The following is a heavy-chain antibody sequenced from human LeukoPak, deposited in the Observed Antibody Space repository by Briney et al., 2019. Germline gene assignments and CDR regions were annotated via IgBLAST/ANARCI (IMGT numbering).Heavy chain of an antibody. V-gene: IGHV1-18*01. CDR2: ISSYNGNT. CDR1: DYTVNTYG. J-gene: IGHJ5*02. D-gene: IGHD2-2*01. Sequence: ASVKVSCKASDYTVNTYGTTWVRQAPGHGLEWMGWISSYNGNTSYAANVQGRITLTKDTSASTAYLELRSLRSDDTAVYYCARISCISTSCTYSGRIRVRGGSLDPWGQGTLVTVSS. CDR3: ARISCISTSCTYSGRIRVRGGSLDP.